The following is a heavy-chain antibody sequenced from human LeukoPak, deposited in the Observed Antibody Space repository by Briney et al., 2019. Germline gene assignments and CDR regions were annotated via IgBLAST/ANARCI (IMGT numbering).Heavy chain of an antibody. CDR3: ASSDPGYSYALDY. V-gene: IGHV3-30-3*01. J-gene: IGHJ4*02. CDR2: ISYDGSNK. D-gene: IGHD5-18*01. CDR1: GFTFSSYA. Sequence: GGSLRLSCAASGFTFSSYAMHWVRQAPGKGLEWVAVISYDGSNKYYADSVKGRFTISRDNSKNTLYLQMNSLRAEDTAVYYCASSDPGYSYALDYWGQGTLVTVSS.